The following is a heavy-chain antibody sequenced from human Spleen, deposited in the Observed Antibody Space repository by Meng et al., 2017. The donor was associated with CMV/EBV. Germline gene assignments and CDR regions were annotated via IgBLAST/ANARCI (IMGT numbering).Heavy chain of an antibody. CDR1: GYTFAGYH. Sequence: ASVKVSCKASGYTFAGYHVHWVRQAPGQGLEWMGWTNPKTAATHYAQKFQGRVTMTRDTSISTAYMELSRLRSDDTAVYYCARDFGYCSSTSCYNPFDYWGQGTLVTVSS. D-gene: IGHD2-2*03. J-gene: IGHJ4*02. V-gene: IGHV1-2*02. CDR2: TNPKTAAT. CDR3: ARDFGYCSSTSCYNPFDY.